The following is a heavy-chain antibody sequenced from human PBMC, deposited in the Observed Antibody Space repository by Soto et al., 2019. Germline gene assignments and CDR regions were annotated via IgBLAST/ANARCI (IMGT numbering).Heavy chain of an antibody. D-gene: IGHD2-2*01. Sequence: PSETLSLTCTVSGGSISSYYWSWIRQPPGKGLEWIGYIYYSGSTNYNPSLKSRVTISVDTSKNQFSLKLSSVTAADTAVYYCARHRRDIVVVPAAMGGRHYYYYMDVWGKGTTVTVSS. CDR1: GGSISSYY. CDR2: IYYSGST. CDR3: ARHRRDIVVVPAAMGGRHYYYYMDV. J-gene: IGHJ6*03. V-gene: IGHV4-59*08.